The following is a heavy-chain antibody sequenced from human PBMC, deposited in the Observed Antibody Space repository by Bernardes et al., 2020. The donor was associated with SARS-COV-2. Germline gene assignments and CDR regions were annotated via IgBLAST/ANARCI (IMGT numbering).Heavy chain of an antibody. Sequence: SVPTLVKPTQTLTLTCTFSGFSLSTSGVGVGWIRQPPGKALEWLALIYWDDDKRYSPSLKSRLTITKDTSKNQVVLTMTNMDPVDTATYYCAHKGSGWYGAYFDYWGQGTLVTVSS. CDR1: GFSLSTSGVG. D-gene: IGHD6-19*01. V-gene: IGHV2-5*02. CDR2: IYWDDDK. CDR3: AHKGSGWYGAYFDY. J-gene: IGHJ4*02.